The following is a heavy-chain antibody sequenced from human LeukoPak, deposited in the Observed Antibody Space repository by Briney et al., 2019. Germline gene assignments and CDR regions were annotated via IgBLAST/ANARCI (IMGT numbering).Heavy chain of an antibody. CDR1: GGSISSGGYY. CDR2: IYYSGST. D-gene: IGHD6-6*01. J-gene: IGHJ4*02. Sequence: SETLSLTCTVSGGSISSGGYYWSWIRQHPGKGLEWIGYIYYSGSTYYNPSLKSRVTISVDTSKNQFPLKLSSVTAADTAVYYCARGVSSSSFELDYWGQGTLVTVSS. V-gene: IGHV4-31*03. CDR3: ARGVSSSSFELDY.